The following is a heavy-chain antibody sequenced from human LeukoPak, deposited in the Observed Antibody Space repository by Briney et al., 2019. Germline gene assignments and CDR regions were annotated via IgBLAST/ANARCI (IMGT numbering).Heavy chain of an antibody. CDR3: AKDSDYYHSSGYYYAYFQH. Sequence: GGSLRLSCAASGFTFSSYEFNWVRQAPGKGLEWVSCISSSGRTIFYADSVKGRFTISRDNAKNSLYLQMNSLRDEDTAVYYCAKDSDYYHSSGYYYAYFQHWGQGTLVTVSS. J-gene: IGHJ1*01. CDR2: ISSSGRTI. CDR1: GFTFSSYE. V-gene: IGHV3-48*03. D-gene: IGHD3-22*01.